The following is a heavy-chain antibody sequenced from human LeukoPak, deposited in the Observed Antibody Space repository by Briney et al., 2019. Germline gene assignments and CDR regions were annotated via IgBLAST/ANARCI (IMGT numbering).Heavy chain of an antibody. CDR2: IRFDGTSE. Sequence: PGGSLRLSCAASGFTFSNFGMHWVRQAPGKGLEWVAFIRFDGTSEFYADSVKARFTISRDNSKNTLYLQMGSLRAEDMAVYYCARDPTRYYYMDVWGKGTTVTISS. V-gene: IGHV3-30*02. CDR1: GFTFSNFG. J-gene: IGHJ6*03. CDR3: ARDPTRYYYMDV.